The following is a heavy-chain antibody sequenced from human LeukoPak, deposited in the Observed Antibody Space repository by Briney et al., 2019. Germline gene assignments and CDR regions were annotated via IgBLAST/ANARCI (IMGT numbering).Heavy chain of an antibody. D-gene: IGHD2-2*02. CDR2: IYSGGST. V-gene: IGHV3-53*01. Sequence: GGSLRLSWAAAGFTVSRNYMGWVRQAPGGGRGWVSVIYSGGSTYYADSGKGRFTISRDNSKYTLYLQMNSLRAEDTAVYYCARVLSPGYCSSTSCYNSYYYGMDVWGKGTTVTVPS. CDR1: GFTVSRNY. CDR3: ARVLSPGYCSSTSCYNSYYYGMDV. J-gene: IGHJ6*04.